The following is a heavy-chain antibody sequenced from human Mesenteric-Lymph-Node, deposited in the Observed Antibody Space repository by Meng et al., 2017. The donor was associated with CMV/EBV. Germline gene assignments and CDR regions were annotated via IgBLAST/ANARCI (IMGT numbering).Heavy chain of an antibody. CDR1: GYSFSTYG. V-gene: IGHV1-8*03. J-gene: IGHJ4*02. Sequence: ASVKVSCKTSGYSFSTYGVTWVRQAPGQGLEWMGWMNPNSGNTGYAQKFQGRVTITRNTSISTAYMELSSLRSEDTAVYYCARAGRYCSSTSCYTRARYFDYWGQGTLVTVSS. D-gene: IGHD2-2*02. CDR2: MNPNSGNT. CDR3: ARAGRYCSSTSCYTRARYFDY.